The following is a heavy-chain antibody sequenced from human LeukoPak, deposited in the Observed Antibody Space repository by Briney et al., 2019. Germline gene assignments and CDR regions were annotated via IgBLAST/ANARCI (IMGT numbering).Heavy chain of an antibody. CDR3: ARGRGGAGRITMVRGVIKNWFDP. Sequence: SETLSLTCAVYGGSFSGYYWSWIRQPPGKGLEWIGEINHSGSTNYNPSLKSRVTISVDTSKNQFSLKLSFVTAADTAVYYCARGRGGAGRITMVRGVIKNWFDPWGQGTLVTVSS. J-gene: IGHJ5*02. D-gene: IGHD3-10*01. CDR2: INHSGST. V-gene: IGHV4-34*01. CDR1: GGSFSGYY.